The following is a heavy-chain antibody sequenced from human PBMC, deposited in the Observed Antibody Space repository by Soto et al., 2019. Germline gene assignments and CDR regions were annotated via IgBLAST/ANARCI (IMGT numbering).Heavy chain of an antibody. J-gene: IGHJ4*02. V-gene: IGHV4-4*02. CDR2: IYHSGTT. Sequence: QVQLQESGPGLVKPSGTLSLTCAVAGGSISDNWWSWVRQAPGKGLEWLGEIYHSGTTYYNASLKGRVIILVDNSASQISLTLSSVTAADTAVYYCARHVAVPRTRGFDYWGQGALVAVSS. CDR1: GGSISDNW. D-gene: IGHD2-15*01. CDR3: ARHVAVPRTRGFDY.